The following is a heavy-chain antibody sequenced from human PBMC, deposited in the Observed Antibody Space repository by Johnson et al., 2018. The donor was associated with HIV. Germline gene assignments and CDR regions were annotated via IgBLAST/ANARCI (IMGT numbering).Heavy chain of an antibody. CDR3: ASEVRGVLDI. CDR1: GFTVSSNY. CDR2: IYSGGSI. V-gene: IGHV3-66*02. D-gene: IGHD3-10*01. Sequence: VQLVESGGNVVQPGRSLRLSCAASGFTVSSNYMSWVRQAPGKGLEWVSVIYSGGSIGYADSVKGRFTISRDNAKNSLYLQMNSLRAEDTAVYYCASEVRGVLDIWGQGTMVTVSS. J-gene: IGHJ3*02.